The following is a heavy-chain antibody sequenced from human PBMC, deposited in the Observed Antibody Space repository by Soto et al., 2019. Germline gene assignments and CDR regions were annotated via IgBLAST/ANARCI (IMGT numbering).Heavy chain of an antibody. V-gene: IGHV3-66*01. D-gene: IGHD2-15*01. Sequence: EVQLVESGGGLVQPGGSLRLSCAASGFTVSSKYMSWVRQAPGKGLEWVSLIQSGGPTYYADSVKGRFTISRDTSENTLHRQMDSLRAEDTGVYSGARDDVLCDGGRCYGVPLYVWGKGTKVTVSS. J-gene: IGHJ6*04. CDR2: IQSGGPT. CDR1: GFTVSSKY. CDR3: ARDDVLCDGGRCYGVPLYV.